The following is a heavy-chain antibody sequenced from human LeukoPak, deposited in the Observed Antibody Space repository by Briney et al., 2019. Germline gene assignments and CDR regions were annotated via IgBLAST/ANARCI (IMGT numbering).Heavy chain of an antibody. Sequence: ASVKDSCKTSGYTSPGYYMYWVRPTPGQGLGWMGWIKPNSGETNFAQKFEGRVTMTRDTSIDTAYMELSKLRTDDTAVYYCARAEGYCGCGSGWSLHNFDYWGQGTLVTVSS. J-gene: IGHJ4*02. D-gene: IGHD2-15*01. CDR3: ARAEGYCGCGSGWSLHNFDY. CDR1: GYTSPGYY. V-gene: IGHV1-2*02. CDR2: IKPNSGET.